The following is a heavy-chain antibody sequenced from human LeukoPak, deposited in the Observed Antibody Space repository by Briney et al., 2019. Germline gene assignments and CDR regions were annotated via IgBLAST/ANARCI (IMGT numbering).Heavy chain of an antibody. CDR3: AKCILTGYYKGYMDV. V-gene: IGHV3-23*01. D-gene: IGHD3-9*01. J-gene: IGHJ6*03. CDR2: ISGSGGST. CDR1: GFTFSNSA. Sequence: GGSLRLSCAASGFTFSNSAMTWVRQAPGKGLEWVSAISGSGGSTYYADSVKGRFTISRDNSKNTLYLQMNSLRAEDTAVYYCAKCILTGYYKGYMDVWGKGTTVTISS.